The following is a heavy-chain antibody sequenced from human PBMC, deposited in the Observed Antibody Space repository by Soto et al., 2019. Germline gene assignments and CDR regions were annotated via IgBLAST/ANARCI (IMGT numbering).Heavy chain of an antibody. CDR3: AKDPRPLIQMDRGVTDY. D-gene: IGHD3-10*01. J-gene: IGHJ4*02. V-gene: IGHV3-30*18. CDR1: GFTFSSYG. CDR2: ISYDGSHK. Sequence: QVQLVESGGGVVQPGRSLRLSCAASGFTFSSYGMHWVRQAPGKGLEWVAVISYDGSHKYYADSVKGRFSISRDNSKNTLFLQMNSLRAEDTALYYCAKDPRPLIQMDRGVTDYWGQGTLLTVSS.